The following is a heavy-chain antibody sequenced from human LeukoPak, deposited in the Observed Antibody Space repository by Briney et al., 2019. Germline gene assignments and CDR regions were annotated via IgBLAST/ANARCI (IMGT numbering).Heavy chain of an antibody. CDR2: ISGSGGTT. D-gene: IGHD3-9*01. CDR1: GFTFSRYA. Sequence: PGGSLRLSCAASGFTFSRYAMTWVRQAPGKGLEWVSVISGSGGTTDYADSVKGRFTISRDSSKNTLYLQMNSLRAEDTAVYYCAKDRRYFDWLLDRQPNDWGQGTLVTVSS. CDR3: AKDRRYFDWLLDRQPND. J-gene: IGHJ4*02. V-gene: IGHV3-23*01.